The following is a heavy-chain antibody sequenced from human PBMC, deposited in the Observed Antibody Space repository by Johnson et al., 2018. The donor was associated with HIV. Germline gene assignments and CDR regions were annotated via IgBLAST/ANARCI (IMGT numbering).Heavy chain of an antibody. CDR2: IRYDGSNK. CDR1: GFTFSSYG. Sequence: QVQLVESGGGVVQPGRSLRLSCAASGFTFSSYGMHWVRQAPGKGLEWVAFIRYDGSNKYYADSVKGRFTISRDNSKNTLYLQMNSLRAEDTAVYYCASHLSYYDFWSGYYSGGDAFDIWCQWTMVTVSS. V-gene: IGHV3-30*02. D-gene: IGHD3-3*01. J-gene: IGHJ3*02. CDR3: ASHLSYYDFWSGYYSGGDAFDI.